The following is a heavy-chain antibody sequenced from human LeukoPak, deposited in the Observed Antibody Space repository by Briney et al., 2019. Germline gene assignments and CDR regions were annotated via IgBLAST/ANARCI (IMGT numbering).Heavy chain of an antibody. D-gene: IGHD1-14*01. Sequence: PGGSLRLSCAASGFTFSSYSMNWVRQAPGKGLEWVSSISSSSSYIYYADSVKGRFTISRDNAKNSLYLQMNSLRAEDTAVYYCAKITGGGASYFDFWGQGTLVTVSS. J-gene: IGHJ4*02. CDR1: GFTFSSYS. CDR3: AKITGGGASYFDF. CDR2: ISSSSSYI. V-gene: IGHV3-21*01.